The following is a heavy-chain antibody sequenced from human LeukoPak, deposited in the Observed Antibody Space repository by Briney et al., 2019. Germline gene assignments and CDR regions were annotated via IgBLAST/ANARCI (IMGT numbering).Heavy chain of an antibody. CDR2: IIPIFGTA. CDR1: GGTFSSYA. Sequence: GASVKVSCKASGGTFSSYAISWVRQAPGQGLEWMGGIIPIFGTANYAQKFQGRVTITADESTSTAYMELSSLRSEDTAVYYCARVPGYCSSTSCYTLWDYYYYYMDAWGKGTTVTVSS. CDR3: ARVPGYCSSTSCYTLWDYYYYYMDA. V-gene: IGHV1-69*13. D-gene: IGHD2-2*02. J-gene: IGHJ6*03.